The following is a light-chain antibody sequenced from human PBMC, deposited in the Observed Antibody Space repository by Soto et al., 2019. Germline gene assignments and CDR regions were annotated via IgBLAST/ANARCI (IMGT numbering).Light chain of an antibody. CDR3: SSYAGNSRYV. J-gene: IGLJ1*01. CDR2: EVS. CDR1: SSDVGRYNY. V-gene: IGLV2-8*01. Sequence: QSVLTQAPSASGSPGQSVTISCTGTSSDVGRYNYISWYQQRPGKAPKLIIYEVSKRPSGVPDRLSGFKYGNTASLTVSGLQAEDEADYYCSSYAGNSRYVFGTGTKVTVL.